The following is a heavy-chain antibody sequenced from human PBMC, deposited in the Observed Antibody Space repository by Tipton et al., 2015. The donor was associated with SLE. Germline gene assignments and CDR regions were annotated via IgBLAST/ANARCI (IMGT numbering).Heavy chain of an antibody. Sequence: QLVQSGAEVKKPGSSVTVSCKASGGNFSNYAISWVRQAPGQGLEWMGGIIPILDITVSAQEFQGRVTITADKSTSTAYMELTSLTSKDTAVYYCARQLDNFPNWFDPWGQGTLVTVSS. CDR1: GGNFSNYA. CDR3: ARQLDNFPNWFDP. J-gene: IGHJ5*02. V-gene: IGHV1-69*09. CDR2: IIPILDIT. D-gene: IGHD3/OR15-3a*01.